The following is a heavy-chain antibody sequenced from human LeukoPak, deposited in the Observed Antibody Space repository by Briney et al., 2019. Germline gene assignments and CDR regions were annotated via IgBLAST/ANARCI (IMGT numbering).Heavy chain of an antibody. CDR3: AKDHDYGDYPAWYFDL. CDR1: GFTFSSYA. Sequence: GGSLRLSCAASGFTFSSYAMSWVRQAPGKGLECVSAISGSGGSTYYADSVKGRFTISRDNSKNTLYLQMNSLRAEDTAVYYCAKDHDYGDYPAWYFDLWGRGTLVTVSS. J-gene: IGHJ2*01. D-gene: IGHD4-17*01. CDR2: ISGSGGST. V-gene: IGHV3-23*01.